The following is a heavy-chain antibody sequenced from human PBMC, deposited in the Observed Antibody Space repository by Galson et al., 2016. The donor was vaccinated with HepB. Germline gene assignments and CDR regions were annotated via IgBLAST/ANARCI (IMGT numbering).Heavy chain of an antibody. CDR2: ISFDGTKQ. V-gene: IGHV3-30*03. J-gene: IGHJ4*02. CDR3: ARDNSFSSNWPGY. Sequence: SLRLSCAVSGFALGRYGMHWIRQVPGKGLEWVADISFDGTKQHYGDSVKGRFTNSRDSSRVYLQLSSLSPVDTGRYFCARDNSFSSNWPGYWGQGTLVIVSS. D-gene: IGHD7-27*01. CDR1: GFALGRYG.